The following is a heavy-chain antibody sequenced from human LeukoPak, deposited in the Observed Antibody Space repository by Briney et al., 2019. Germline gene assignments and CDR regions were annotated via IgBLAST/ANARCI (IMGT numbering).Heavy chain of an antibody. D-gene: IGHD2-15*01. CDR1: GFTFSSYA. Sequence: GGSLRLSCAASGFTFSSYAMSWVRQAPGKGLEWVSAISGSGGSTYYADSVKGRFTISRDNSKNTLYLQMNSLRAEDTAVYYCARDYCSGGSCYYAFDIRGQGTMVTVSS. J-gene: IGHJ3*02. CDR2: ISGSGGST. V-gene: IGHV3-23*01. CDR3: ARDYCSGGSCYYAFDI.